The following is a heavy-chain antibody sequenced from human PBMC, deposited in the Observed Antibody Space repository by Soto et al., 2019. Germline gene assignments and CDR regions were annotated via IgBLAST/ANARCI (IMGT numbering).Heavy chain of an antibody. Sequence: ASVKVSCTASGGTFSSYTISWVRQAPGQGLEWMGRIIPILGIANYAQKFQGRVTITADKSTSTAYMELSSLRSEDTAVYYCARVVRENDYYYYYYMDVWGKGTTVTVSS. J-gene: IGHJ6*03. CDR1: GGTFSSYT. D-gene: IGHD3-10*01. V-gene: IGHV1-69*02. CDR2: IIPILGIA. CDR3: ARVVRENDYYYYYYMDV.